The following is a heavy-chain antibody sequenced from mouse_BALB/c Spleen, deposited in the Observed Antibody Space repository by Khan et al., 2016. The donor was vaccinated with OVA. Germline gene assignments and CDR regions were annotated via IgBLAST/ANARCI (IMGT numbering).Heavy chain of an antibody. D-gene: IGHD2-14*01. CDR1: GYTFTNAG. Sequence: QIQLVQSGPELKKPGETVRISCKASGYTFTNAGMQWVQKMPGKGLKWIGWINTHSGVPKYAEDFKGRFAFSLETSASTVYLQITNLKNEDTATXFCARGGAAYYRNDGGAMDYWGQGTSVTGSS. CDR3: ARGGAAYYRNDGGAMDY. CDR2: INTHSGVP. V-gene: IGHV9-4*02. J-gene: IGHJ4*01.